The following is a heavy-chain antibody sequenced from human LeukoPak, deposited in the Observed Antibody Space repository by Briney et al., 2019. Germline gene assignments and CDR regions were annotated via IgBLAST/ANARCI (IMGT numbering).Heavy chain of an antibody. V-gene: IGHV1-18*01. J-gene: IGHJ6*03. CDR1: GYTFTSYG. Sequence: ASVKVSCKASGYTFTSYGISWVRQAPGQGLEWMGWISAYNGNTNYAQKLQGRVTMTTDTSTSTAYTELRSLRSDDTAVYYCARSVCSSTSCYSAYYYYYMDVWGKGTTVTVSS. CDR3: ARSVCSSTSCYSAYYYYYMDV. D-gene: IGHD2-2*01. CDR2: ISAYNGNT.